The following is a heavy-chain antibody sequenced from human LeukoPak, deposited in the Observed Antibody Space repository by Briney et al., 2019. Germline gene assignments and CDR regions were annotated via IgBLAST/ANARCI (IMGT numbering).Heavy chain of an antibody. CDR1: GFTFSSYG. CDR3: ASTTVTSSWYCGIDV. J-gene: IGHJ6*02. Sequence: GGSLRLSCAASGFTFSSYGMHWVRQAPGKGLEWVAVIWYDGSNKYYADSVKGRFTISRDNSKNTLYLQMNSLRAEDTAVYYCASTTVTSSWYCGIDVWGQGTTVTVSS. V-gene: IGHV3-33*01. CDR2: IWYDGSNK. D-gene: IGHD4-17*01.